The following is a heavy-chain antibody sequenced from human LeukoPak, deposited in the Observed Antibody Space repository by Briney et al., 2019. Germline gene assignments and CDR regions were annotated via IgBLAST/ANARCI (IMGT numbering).Heavy chain of an antibody. CDR2: IYPGDSDT. Sequence: GESLQISCQGSGSSFTSYWIGWVRQLPGKGLEWMGIIYPGDSDTRYSPSFQGQVTISADKSISTAYLQWSSLKASDTAMYYCARLAGGDDIVVVPAAIDYWGQGTLVTVSS. CDR3: ARLAGGDDIVVVPAAIDY. V-gene: IGHV5-51*01. J-gene: IGHJ4*02. CDR1: GSSFTSYW. D-gene: IGHD2-2*01.